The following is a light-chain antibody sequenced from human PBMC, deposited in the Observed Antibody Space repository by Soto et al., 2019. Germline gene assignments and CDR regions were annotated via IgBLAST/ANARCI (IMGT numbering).Light chain of an antibody. CDR2: DAS. Sequence: EIVLTQSPGTLSLSPGERATLSCRASQSVSSSSLAWYQQKPGQAPRLLIYDASSRATGIPDRFSGSGSGTDFTLTISRLEPEDFAVYYCQQYRSSLTFGGGTKVEIK. CDR1: QSVSSSS. J-gene: IGKJ4*01. CDR3: QQYRSSLT. V-gene: IGKV3-20*01.